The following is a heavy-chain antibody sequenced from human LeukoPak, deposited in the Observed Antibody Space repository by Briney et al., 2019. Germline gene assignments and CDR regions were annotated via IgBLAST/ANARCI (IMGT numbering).Heavy chain of an antibody. CDR2: ISYDGSNK. Sequence: GRSLRLSCAASGFTFSSYAMHWVRQAPGKGLEWVAVISYDGSNKYYADSVKGRFTISRDNSKNTLYLQMNSLRSEDTAVYYCARGVMDSSGSHWGQGTLVTVSS. CDR1: GFTFSSYA. V-gene: IGHV3-30-3*01. D-gene: IGHD3-22*01. CDR3: ARGVMDSSGSH. J-gene: IGHJ4*02.